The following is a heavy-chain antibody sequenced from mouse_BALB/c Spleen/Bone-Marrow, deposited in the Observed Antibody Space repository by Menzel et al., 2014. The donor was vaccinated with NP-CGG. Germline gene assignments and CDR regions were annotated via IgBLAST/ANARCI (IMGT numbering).Heavy chain of an antibody. CDR2: INPSNGGT. CDR1: GYTFTSYY. CDR3: TRDHYYYGSSYWYFDV. V-gene: IGHV1S81*02. D-gene: IGHD1-1*01. J-gene: IGHJ1*01. Sequence: QVQLQQPRAELVKPGASVKLSCKASGYTFTSYYMYWVKQRPGQGLEWIGGINPSNGGTNFNEKFKSKATLTVDKSSSTAYMQLSSLTSEDSAVYYCTRDHYYYGSSYWYFDVWGAGTTVTVSS.